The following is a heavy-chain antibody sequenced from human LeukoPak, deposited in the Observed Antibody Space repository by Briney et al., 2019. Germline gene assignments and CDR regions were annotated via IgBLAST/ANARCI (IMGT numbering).Heavy chain of an antibody. CDR2: IYTSGST. D-gene: IGHD2-2*01. J-gene: IGHJ3*02. CDR3: ASNIVVVPAAQGGDDAFDI. V-gene: IGHV4-4*07. CDR1: GGSISSYY. Sequence: PSETLSLTCTVSGGSISSYYWSWIRQPAGKGLEWIGRIYTSGSTNYNPSLKSRVTMSVDTSKNQFSLKLSSVTAADTAVYYCASNIVVVPAAQGGDDAFDIWGQGTMVTVSS.